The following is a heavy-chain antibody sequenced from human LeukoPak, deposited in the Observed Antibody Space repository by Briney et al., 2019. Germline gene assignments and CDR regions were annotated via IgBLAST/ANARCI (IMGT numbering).Heavy chain of an antibody. J-gene: IGHJ4*02. V-gene: IGHV3-7*01. D-gene: IGHD3-10*01. CDR2: IKQDGSGK. Sequence: GGSLRLSCAASGFTFSRYWMSWVRQAPGKGLEGVANIKQDGSGKYYVVSVKARFTISRDNAKNSLYLQMNSLRAEDTAVYYCARETLDYYAFDYWGQGTLVPVSS. CDR3: ARETLDYYAFDY. CDR1: GFTFSRYW.